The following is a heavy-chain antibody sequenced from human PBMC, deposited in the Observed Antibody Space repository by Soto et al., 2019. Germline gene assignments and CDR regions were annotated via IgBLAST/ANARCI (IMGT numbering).Heavy chain of an antibody. CDR2: ISGYNGNT. J-gene: IGHJ6*02. V-gene: IGHV1-18*04. D-gene: IGHD3-10*01. CDR3: ARAGKYYYGSGSPYYYGMDV. CDR1: GYTFTSYG. Sequence: QVQLVQSGAEVKKPGASVKVSCKASGYTFTSYGVSWVRQAPGQGLEGMGWISGYNGNTNYAQKLQGRVTMTTDTSTSTAYMELRSLRSDDTAVYCCARAGKYYYGSGSPYYYGMDVWGQGITVTVSS.